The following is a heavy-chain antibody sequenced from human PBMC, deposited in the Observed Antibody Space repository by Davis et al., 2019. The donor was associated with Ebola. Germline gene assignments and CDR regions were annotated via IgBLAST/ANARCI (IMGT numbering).Heavy chain of an antibody. J-gene: IGHJ6*03. D-gene: IGHD1-14*01. CDR2: IWYDGSNK. CDR3: ARPRNPGNYYYYYMDV. Sequence: PGGSLRLSCAASGFTFSSYGMHWVRQAPGKGLEWVAVIWYDGSNKYYADSVKGRFTISRDNSKNTLYLQMNSLRAEDTAVYYCARPRNPGNYYYYYMDVWGKGTTVTVSS. CDR1: GFTFSSYG. V-gene: IGHV3-33*08.